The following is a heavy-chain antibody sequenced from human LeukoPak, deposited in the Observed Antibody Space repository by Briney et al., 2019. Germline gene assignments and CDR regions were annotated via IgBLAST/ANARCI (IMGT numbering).Heavy chain of an antibody. Sequence: GESLRLSCAASGFTFSSYWMSWVRQAPGKGLEWVANIKQDGSEKYYVDSVKGRFTISRDNAKNSLYLQMNSLRAEDTAVYYCVRDPGIAAAGTNWGQGTLVTVSS. CDR2: IKQDGSEK. V-gene: IGHV3-7*01. CDR1: GFTFSSYW. D-gene: IGHD6-13*01. CDR3: VRDPGIAAAGTN. J-gene: IGHJ4*02.